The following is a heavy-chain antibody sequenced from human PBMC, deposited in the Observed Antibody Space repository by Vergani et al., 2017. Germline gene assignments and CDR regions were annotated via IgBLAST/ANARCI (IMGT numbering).Heavy chain of an antibody. D-gene: IGHD2/OR15-2a*01. Sequence: EVQLLESGGGLVQPGGSLRLSCAASGFTFSSYAMSWVRQAPGRGLEWVSAMSGSGGSTYYADPVKGRFTISRDNSKNTLYLHMNSLRAEDTAVYYCATLSPFYWYFDLWGRGTLVTVSS. V-gene: IGHV3-23*01. CDR3: ATLSPFYWYFDL. CDR2: MSGSGGST. CDR1: GFTFSSYA. J-gene: IGHJ2*01.